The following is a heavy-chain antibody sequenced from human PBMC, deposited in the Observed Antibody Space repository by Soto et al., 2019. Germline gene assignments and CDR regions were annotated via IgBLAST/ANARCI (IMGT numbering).Heavy chain of an antibody. CDR1: GGTFSSYT. V-gene: IGHV1-69*02. CDR3: ARGLTPVPSYYYYYAMDV. D-gene: IGHD4-17*01. J-gene: IGHJ6*02. CDR2: IIPILGIA. Sequence: QVQLVQSGAEVKKPGSSVKVSCKASGGTFSSYTISWVRQAPGQGLEWMGRIIPILGIANYAQKFQGRVTITADNSTSTAYMELSSLRSEDTAVYYCARGLTPVPSYYYYYAMDVWGQGTTVTVSS.